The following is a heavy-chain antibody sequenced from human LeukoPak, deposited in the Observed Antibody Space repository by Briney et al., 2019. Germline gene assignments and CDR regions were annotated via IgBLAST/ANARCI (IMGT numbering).Heavy chain of an antibody. V-gene: IGHV3-69-1*02. CDR3: GRAFPPLRTSSAGDF. D-gene: IGHD6-25*01. Sequence: GGSLRLSCSASGFTFSDYDMNWVRQAPGKGLEWVSSISGLSTHIYYGDSVKGRFSISRDNAKNSVYLQMNSLGVEDTAIYYCGRAFPPLRTSSAGDFWGQGTLVTVSS. CDR2: ISGLSTHI. J-gene: IGHJ4*02. CDR1: GFTFSDYD.